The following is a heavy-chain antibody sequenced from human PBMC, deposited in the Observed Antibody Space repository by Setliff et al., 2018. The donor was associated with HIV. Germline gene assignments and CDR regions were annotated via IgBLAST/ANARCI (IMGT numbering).Heavy chain of an antibody. V-gene: IGHV3-7*01. CDR1: GFTFGSSW. D-gene: IGHD6-19*01. CDR3: ARDWAGPGFQY. J-gene: IGHJ1*01. CDR2: ISPDGSER. Sequence: GGSLRLSCTASGFTFGSSWMSWLRQAPGKGLEWVANISPDGSERYSIDSVKGRFTTSRDNGRNSLYLQMNSLRAEDTAVYYCARDWAGPGFQYWGQGTLVTVSS.